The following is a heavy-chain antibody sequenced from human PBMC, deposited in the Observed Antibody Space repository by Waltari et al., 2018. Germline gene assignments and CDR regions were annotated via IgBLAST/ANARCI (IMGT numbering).Heavy chain of an antibody. J-gene: IGHJ4*02. V-gene: IGHV3-30-3*01. Sequence: QVPLVESGGGVGKPGRYLRLSCAASGFTFSSYAMHWVRQAPGKGLEWVAVISYDGSNKYYADSVKGRFTISRDNSKNTLYLQMNSLRAEDTAVYYCARVVYYDSSGYYDYWGQGTLVTVSS. CDR3: ARVVYYDSSGYYDY. D-gene: IGHD3-22*01. CDR1: GFTFSSYA. CDR2: ISYDGSNK.